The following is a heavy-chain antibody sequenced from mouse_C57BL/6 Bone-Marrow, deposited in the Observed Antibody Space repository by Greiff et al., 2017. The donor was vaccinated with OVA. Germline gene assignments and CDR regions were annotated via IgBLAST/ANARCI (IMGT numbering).Heavy chain of an antibody. CDR2: ISSGGSYT. Sequence: VQLKESGGDLVKPGGSLKLSCAASGFTFSSYGMSWVRQTPDKRLEWVATISSGGSYTYYPDSVKGRFTISRDNAKNTLYLQMSSLKSEDTAMYYCARHPYYYGSSYGWYFDVWGTGTTVTVSS. D-gene: IGHD1-1*01. V-gene: IGHV5-6*01. CDR1: GFTFSSYG. J-gene: IGHJ1*03. CDR3: ARHPYYYGSSYGWYFDV.